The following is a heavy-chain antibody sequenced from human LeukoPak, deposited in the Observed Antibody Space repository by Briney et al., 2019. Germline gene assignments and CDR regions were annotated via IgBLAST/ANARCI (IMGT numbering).Heavy chain of an antibody. CDR2: IKSKTDGGTT. CDR1: GFTFSSYG. V-gene: IGHV3-15*01. Sequence: GGSLRLSCAASGFTFSSYGMHWVRQAPGKGLEWVGRIKSKTDGGTTDYAAPVKGRFTISRDDSKNTLYLQMNSLKTEDTAVYYCTTEGAWYSQESYSSSWYEIDYWGQGTLVTVSS. J-gene: IGHJ4*02. CDR3: TTEGAWYSQESYSSSWYEIDY. D-gene: IGHD6-13*01.